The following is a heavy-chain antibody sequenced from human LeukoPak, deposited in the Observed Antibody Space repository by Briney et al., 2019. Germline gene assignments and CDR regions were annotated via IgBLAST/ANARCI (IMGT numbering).Heavy chain of an antibody. CDR1: GFTVSSNY. J-gene: IGHJ4*02. CDR3: ARVGAAAAFDY. V-gene: IGHV3-53*01. CDR2: IYSGGST. Sequence: GGSLRLSCAASGFTVSSNYMSWVRQAPGKGLEWVSVIYSGGSTYYADSVKGRFTISRDNSKHTLYLQMNSLRAEDTAVYYCARVGAAAAFDYWGQGTLVTVSS. D-gene: IGHD6-13*01.